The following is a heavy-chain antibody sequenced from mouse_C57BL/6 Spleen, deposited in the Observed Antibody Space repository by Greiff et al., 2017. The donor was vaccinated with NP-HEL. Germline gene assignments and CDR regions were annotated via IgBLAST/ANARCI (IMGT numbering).Heavy chain of an antibody. CDR1: GYSITSDY. CDR2: ISYSGST. CDR3: ARYTVVAYYFDY. J-gene: IGHJ2*01. V-gene: IGHV3-8*01. D-gene: IGHD1-1*01. Sequence: EVKVVESGPGLAKPSQTLSLPCSVTGYSITSDYWNWIRKFPGNKLEYMGYISYSGSTYYNPSLKSRISITRDTSKNQYYLQLNSVTTEDTATYYYARYTVVAYYFDYWGQGTTLTVSS.